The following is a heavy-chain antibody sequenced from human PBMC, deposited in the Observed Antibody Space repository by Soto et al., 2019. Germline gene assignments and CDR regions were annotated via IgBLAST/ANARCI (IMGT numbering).Heavy chain of an antibody. Sequence: GASVKVSCKASGGTFSSYAISWVLQAPGQGLEWMGGIIPIFGTANYAQKFQGSVTITADESTSTAYMELSSLRSEDTAVYYCARGYYYDSSGYYAFDIWGQGTMVTVSS. J-gene: IGHJ3*02. CDR2: IIPIFGTA. CDR3: ARGYYYDSSGYYAFDI. D-gene: IGHD3-22*01. CDR1: GGTFSSYA. V-gene: IGHV1-69*13.